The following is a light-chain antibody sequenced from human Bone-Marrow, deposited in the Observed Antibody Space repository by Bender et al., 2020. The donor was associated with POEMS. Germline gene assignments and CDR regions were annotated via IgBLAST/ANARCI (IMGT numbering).Light chain of an antibody. CDR1: GSNIGGYP. CDR2: SNS. Sequence: QSVLAQPPSVSGTPGQRVTISCSGSGSNIGGYPVNWYQQLPGAAPKLLIFSNSQRASGVPDRFSGSKSGTSASLTISGLQSEDEADYYCQVWDSSLFYVFGTGTKVTVL. J-gene: IGLJ1*01. V-gene: IGLV1-44*01. CDR3: QVWDSSLFYV.